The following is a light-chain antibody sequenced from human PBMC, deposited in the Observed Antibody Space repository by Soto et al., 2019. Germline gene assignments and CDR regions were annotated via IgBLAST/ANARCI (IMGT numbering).Light chain of an antibody. CDR2: GTS. J-gene: IGKJ4*01. V-gene: IGKV1-39*01. Sequence: DIQMTQSPSSLSASVGDRVTITCRASQSISKYLNWYQVKSGKGPKLLIYGTSTLQSGVTSRFSGSGSGTIFTHTMSNLQPEDFAVYYCQQCYCPLLTLRGGTRVEIK. CDR3: QQCYCPLLT. CDR1: QSISKY.